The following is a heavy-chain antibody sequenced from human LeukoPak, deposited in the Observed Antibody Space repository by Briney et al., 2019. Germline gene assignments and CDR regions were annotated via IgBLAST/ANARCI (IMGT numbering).Heavy chain of an antibody. CDR2: ISASGGST. Sequence: GGSLRLSCAASGFTFNNYAMSWVRQAPGKGLEWVSAISASGGSTYYADSVKGRFTISRDNSKNTLYLQMNSLRAEDTAVYYCAKVKYSSSWSQFDYWGQGTLVTVSS. J-gene: IGHJ4*02. CDR3: AKVKYSSSWSQFDY. CDR1: GFTFNNYA. D-gene: IGHD6-13*01. V-gene: IGHV3-23*01.